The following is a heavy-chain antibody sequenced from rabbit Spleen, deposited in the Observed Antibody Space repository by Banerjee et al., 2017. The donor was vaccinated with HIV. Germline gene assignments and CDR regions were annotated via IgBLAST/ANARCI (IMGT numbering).Heavy chain of an antibody. CDR3: ARDSAGREDFSL. V-gene: IGHV1S45*01. CDR2: IDVITSGTT. Sequence: QEQLEESGGDLVKPGASLTLTCKASGLDFSSSYWICWVRQAPGKGLEWIACIDVITSGTTYYANWAKGRFTISKTSSTTVTLQMTSLTAADTATYFCARDSAGREDFSLWGPGTLVTVS. D-gene: IGHD4-2*01. J-gene: IGHJ4*01. CDR1: GLDFSSSYW.